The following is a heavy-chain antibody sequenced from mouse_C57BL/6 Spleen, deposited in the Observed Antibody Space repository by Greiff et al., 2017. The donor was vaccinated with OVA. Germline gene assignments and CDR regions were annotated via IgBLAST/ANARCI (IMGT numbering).Heavy chain of an antibody. V-gene: IGHV1-69*01. Sequence: QVQLQQPGAELVMPGASVKLSCKASGYTFTSYWMHWVKQRPGQGLEWIGEIDPSDSYTNYNQKFKGKSTLTVDKSYSTAYMQLSSLTSEDSAVYYCARWDYGSSYGFAYWGQGTLVTVSA. CDR1: GYTFTSYW. D-gene: IGHD1-1*01. J-gene: IGHJ3*01. CDR3: ARWDYGSSYGFAY. CDR2: IDPSDSYT.